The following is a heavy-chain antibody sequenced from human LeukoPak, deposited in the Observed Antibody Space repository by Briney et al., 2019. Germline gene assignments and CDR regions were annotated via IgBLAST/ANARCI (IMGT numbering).Heavy chain of an antibody. D-gene: IGHD3-10*01. J-gene: IGHJ4*02. CDR1: GYFISSGYY. CDR3: ARIMVRGVMEY. V-gene: IGHV4-38-2*01. CDR2: IYHSEST. Sequence: PSESLSLTCAVSGYFISSGYYWGWIRQPPGKGLEWIGNIYHSESTNYNPSLKSRVTISVDTSKNQFSLKLSSVTAADTAVYYCARIMVRGVMEYWDQGILVTVSS.